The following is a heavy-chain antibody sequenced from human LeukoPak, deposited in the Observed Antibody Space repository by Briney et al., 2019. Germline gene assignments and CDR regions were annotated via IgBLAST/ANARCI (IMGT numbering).Heavy chain of an antibody. J-gene: IGHJ4*02. CDR2: IYYSGST. Sequence: SETLSLTCTVSGGSISSYYWSWIRQPPGKGLEWIGYIYYSGSTTYKPSLKSRVTISVDTSKNQFSLKLSSVTAADTAVYYCARLSIVGATNFDYWGQETLVPVSS. CDR3: ARLSIVGATNFDY. CDR1: GGSISSYY. V-gene: IGHV4-59*08. D-gene: IGHD1-26*01.